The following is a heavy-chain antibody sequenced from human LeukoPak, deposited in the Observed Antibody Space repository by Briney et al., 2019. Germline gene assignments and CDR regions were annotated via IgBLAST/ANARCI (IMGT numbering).Heavy chain of an antibody. J-gene: IGHJ6*03. Sequence: PSETLSLTCTVSGGSISSSRYYWAWIRQSPGKGLEWIGSLYYSGSAYYNASLKSRVTISVDTSKNQFSLKLSSVTAADTAVYYCARAVGGPNGDYYMDVWGKGTTVTVSS. CDR3: ARAVGGPNGDYYMDV. D-gene: IGHD4/OR15-4a*01. CDR2: LYYSGSA. V-gene: IGHV4-39*07. CDR1: GGSISSSRYY.